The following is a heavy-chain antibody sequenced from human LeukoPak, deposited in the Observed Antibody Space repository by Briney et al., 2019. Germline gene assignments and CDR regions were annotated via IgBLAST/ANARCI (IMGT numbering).Heavy chain of an antibody. CDR1: GYTFTSYG. J-gene: IGHJ4*02. V-gene: IGHV1-2*02. Sequence: ASVKVSCKASGYTFTSYGISWVRQAPGQGPEWMGWINPNSGGTNYAQKFQGRVTMTRDTSISTAYMELSRLRSDDTAVYYCARGGIVGASSRFYWGQGTLVTVSS. CDR3: ARGGIVGASSRFY. CDR2: INPNSGGT. D-gene: IGHD1-26*01.